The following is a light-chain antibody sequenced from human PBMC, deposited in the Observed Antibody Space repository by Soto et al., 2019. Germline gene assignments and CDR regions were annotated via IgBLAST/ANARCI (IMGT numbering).Light chain of an antibody. J-gene: IGKJ4*01. CDR2: GAS. Sequence: EIVLTQSPGTLPLSPGERTTLSCRASQTVISSYLAWYQQKPGQAPRLLISGASSRATGVPDRFSGSRSGTDFTLTISRLEPEEFAVYFCQQYGSSPLTFGGGSKVEIK. V-gene: IGKV3-20*01. CDR1: QTVISSY. CDR3: QQYGSSPLT.